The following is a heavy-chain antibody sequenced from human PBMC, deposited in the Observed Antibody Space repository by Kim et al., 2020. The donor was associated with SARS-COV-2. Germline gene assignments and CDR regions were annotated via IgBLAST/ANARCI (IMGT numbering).Heavy chain of an antibody. Sequence: GGSLRLSCAASGLSFSDSYMNWVRQAPGKGLGWLSFISTRGESIFYADSVEGRFTISRDNAKNSLYLQMNYLRDEDTAVYYCARSGNGYNAFGIWGQGVL. CDR1: GLSFSDSY. J-gene: IGHJ4*02. D-gene: IGHD5-12*01. CDR2: ISTRGESI. CDR3: ARSGNGYNAFGI. V-gene: IGHV3-11*01.